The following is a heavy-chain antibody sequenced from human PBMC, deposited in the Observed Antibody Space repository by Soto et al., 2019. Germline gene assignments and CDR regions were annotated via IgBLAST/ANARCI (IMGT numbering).Heavy chain of an antibody. V-gene: IGHV1-18*01. J-gene: IGHJ6*02. CDR1: GYTFTSYG. Sequence: ASVKVSCKASGYTFTSYGISWVRQAPGQGLEWMGWISAYNGNTNYAQKLQGRVTMTTDTSTSTAYMELRSLRSDDTAVYYCARNQRRRAAADHYYYYGMDVWGQGTTVTVSS. D-gene: IGHD6-13*01. CDR3: ARNQRRRAAADHYYYYGMDV. CDR2: ISAYNGNT.